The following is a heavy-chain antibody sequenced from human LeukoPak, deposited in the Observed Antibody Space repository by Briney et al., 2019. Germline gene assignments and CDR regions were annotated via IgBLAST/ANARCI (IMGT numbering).Heavy chain of an antibody. V-gene: IGHV3-7*01. J-gene: IGHJ4*02. CDR2: IKQDGSEK. CDR3: ARVSGCSSTSCYVTKFDY. D-gene: IGHD2-2*01. Sequence: GGSLRLSCAASGFTFSSYWMSWVHQAPGKGLEWVANIKQDGSEKYYVDSVKGRFTISRDNAKNSLYLQMNSLRAEDTAVYYCARVSGCSSTSCYVTKFDYWGQGTLVTVSS. CDR1: GFTFSSYW.